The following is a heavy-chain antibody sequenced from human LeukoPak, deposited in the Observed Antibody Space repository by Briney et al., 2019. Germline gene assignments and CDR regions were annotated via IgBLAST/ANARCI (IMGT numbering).Heavy chain of an antibody. CDR3: ARSSMYSSSWCDY. J-gene: IGHJ4*02. CDR1: GGSFSGYY. D-gene: IGHD6-13*01. CDR2: INHSGST. Sequence: SETLSLTCAVYGGSFSGYYWGWIRQPPGKGLEWIGEINHSGSTNYNPSLKSRVTISVDTSKNQFSLKLSSVTAADTAVYYCARSSMYSSSWCDYWGQGTLVTVSS. V-gene: IGHV4-34*01.